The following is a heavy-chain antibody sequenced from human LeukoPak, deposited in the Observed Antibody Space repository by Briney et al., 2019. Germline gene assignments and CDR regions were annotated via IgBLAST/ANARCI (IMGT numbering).Heavy chain of an antibody. Sequence: ASVKVSCKASGYTFSDYYIHWVRQAPGQGLEWMGWINPNSDDTNSAQKFQGRVTMTRDTSINTAYMELSRLTSDDTTVYYCARASRPLRGPMNPYYHMDVWGTGTTVTISS. CDR3: ARASRPLRGPMNPYYHMDV. D-gene: IGHD3-10*01. J-gene: IGHJ6*03. CDR1: GYTFSDYY. CDR2: INPNSDDT. V-gene: IGHV1-2*02.